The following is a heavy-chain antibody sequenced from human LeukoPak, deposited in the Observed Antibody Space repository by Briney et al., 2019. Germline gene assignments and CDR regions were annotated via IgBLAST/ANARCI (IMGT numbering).Heavy chain of an antibody. CDR1: GGSISSSSYY. D-gene: IGHD3-3*01. CDR3: ARVREWFRDYYMDV. J-gene: IGHJ6*03. CDR2: VYYSGST. Sequence: PSETLSLTCTVSGGSISSSSYYWGWVRQPPGKGLEWIGCVYYSGSTYYNPSLKSRVTISVDTSKNQFSLKLTSVTAADTAVYYCARVREWFRDYYMDVWGKGTTVTVSS. V-gene: IGHV4-39*01.